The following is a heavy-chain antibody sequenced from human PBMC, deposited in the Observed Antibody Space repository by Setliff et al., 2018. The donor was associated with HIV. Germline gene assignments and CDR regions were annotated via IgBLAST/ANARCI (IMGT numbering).Heavy chain of an antibody. Sequence: ASVKVSCKATEYMILAYKMNWVRQAPGQGLEWIGRISPNNGVAEYAPKFQVRVIMTQDTSISTAYLEIPRLTSDDAAVYYCARPRVFDSLDVWGQGTMVTVS. J-gene: IGHJ3*01. CDR3: ARPRVFDSLDV. CDR2: ISPNNGVA. V-gene: IGHV1-2*06. CDR1: EYMILAYK.